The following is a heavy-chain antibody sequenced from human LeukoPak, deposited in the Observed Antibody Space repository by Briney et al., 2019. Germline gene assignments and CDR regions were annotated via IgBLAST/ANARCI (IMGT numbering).Heavy chain of an antibody. D-gene: IGHD6-13*01. Sequence: GGSLRLSCAASGFTFSSYEMNWVRQAPGKGLEWVSYISSSGSTIYYADSVKGRFTISRDNAKNSLYLQMNSLRAEDTAVYYCARGNWEQQPKYNYFYYMDVWGKGTTVTISS. J-gene: IGHJ6*03. CDR3: ARGNWEQQPKYNYFYYMDV. CDR2: ISSSGSTI. V-gene: IGHV3-48*03. CDR1: GFTFSSYE.